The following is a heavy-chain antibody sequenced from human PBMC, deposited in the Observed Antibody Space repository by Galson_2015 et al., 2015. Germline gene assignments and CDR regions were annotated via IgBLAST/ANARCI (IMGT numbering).Heavy chain of an antibody. D-gene: IGHD2-2*01. Sequence: PALVKPTQTLTLTCTFSGFSLSTSGMCVSWIRQPPGKALEWLALIDWDDDKYYSTSLKTRLTISKDTSKNQVVLTMTNMDPVDTATYYCARLGGGHCSSTSWLDYWGQGTLVTVSS. V-gene: IGHV2-70*01. CDR3: ARLGGGHCSSTSWLDY. J-gene: IGHJ4*02. CDR2: IDWDDDK. CDR1: GFSLSTSGMC.